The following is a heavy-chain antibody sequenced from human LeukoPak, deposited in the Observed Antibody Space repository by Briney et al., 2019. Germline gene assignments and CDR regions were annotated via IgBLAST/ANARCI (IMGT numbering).Heavy chain of an antibody. CDR2: ISGSGGST. J-gene: IGHJ4*02. D-gene: IGHD5-18*01. Sequence: PGGSLRLSCAASGFTFSSYAMSWVRQAPGKGLEWVSAISGSGGSTYYADSVKGRFTISRDNSKNTLYLQMNSLRAEDTAVYYCAKDPSPRGYSYGYFDYWGQGTLVTVSS. CDR1: GFTFSSYA. CDR3: AKDPSPRGYSYGYFDY. V-gene: IGHV3-23*01.